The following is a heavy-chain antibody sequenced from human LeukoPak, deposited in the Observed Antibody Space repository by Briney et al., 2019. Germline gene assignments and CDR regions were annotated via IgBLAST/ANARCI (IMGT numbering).Heavy chain of an antibody. J-gene: IGHJ6*04. CDR3: AELGITMIGGV. V-gene: IGHV3-48*03. D-gene: IGHD3-10*02. Sequence: GGSLRLSCAASGFTFSSYEMNWVRQAPGNGLEWVSYISSSGSTIYYADSVKGRFTITRDNAKNSMYLQMNSLRAEDTAVYYWAELGITMIGGVWGKGTTVTISS. CDR2: ISSSGSTI. CDR1: GFTFSSYE.